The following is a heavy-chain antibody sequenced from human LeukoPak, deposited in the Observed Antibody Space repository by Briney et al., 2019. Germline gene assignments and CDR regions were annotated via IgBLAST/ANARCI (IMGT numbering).Heavy chain of an antibody. CDR3: SREWGNGNDLRPDS. CDR2: IRSSIYGGTP. V-gene: IGHV3-49*03. CDR1: GFTFREFA. Sequence: GGSLRLSCTSSGFTFREFAVSWFRQAPGKGLEWIGFIRSSIYGGTPKAAASVKGRFIFSRDDSKGVAYLRMNSLKTDDAAVYYCSREWGNGNDLRPDSWGQGTLVTVSS. J-gene: IGHJ4*02. D-gene: IGHD1-1*01.